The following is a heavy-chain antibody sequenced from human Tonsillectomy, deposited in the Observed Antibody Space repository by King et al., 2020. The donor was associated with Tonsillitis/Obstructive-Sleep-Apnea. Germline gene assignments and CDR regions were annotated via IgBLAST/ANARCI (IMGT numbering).Heavy chain of an antibody. V-gene: IGHV4-59*01. CDR1: GGSISTYY. Sequence: QLQESGPGLVKPSETLSLTCTVSGGSISTYYWSWIRQPPGKGLEWIGFIYFTGSTNYNPSLKSRVTISVDTSKNQLSLKLSSVTAADTAVYYCASEPTDLSSFDIWGQGTMVTVSS. CDR3: ASEPTDLSSFDI. J-gene: IGHJ3*02. CDR2: IYFTGST.